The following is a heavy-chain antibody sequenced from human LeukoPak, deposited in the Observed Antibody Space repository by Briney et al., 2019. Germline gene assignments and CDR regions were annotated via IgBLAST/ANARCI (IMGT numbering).Heavy chain of an antibody. D-gene: IGHD3-10*01. J-gene: IGHJ4*02. CDR3: ARAFGELSSPDH. CDR2: ISTYNGNT. Sequence: ASVKVSCKASGYTFTSYGISWVRQAPGQGLEWMGWISTYNGNTYYAQNLQGRVTIITDTSTSTAYMELRSLRSDDTGVYYRARAFGELSSPDHWGQGTLVTVSS. V-gene: IGHV1-18*01. CDR1: GYTFTSYG.